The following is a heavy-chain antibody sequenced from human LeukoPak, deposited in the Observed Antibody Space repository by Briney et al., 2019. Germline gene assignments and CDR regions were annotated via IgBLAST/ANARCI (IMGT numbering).Heavy chain of an antibody. J-gene: IGHJ5*02. D-gene: IGHD2-2*01. CDR2: ISGSGDRT. V-gene: IGHV3-23*01. CDR1: GFTFSSYA. CDR3: AKDRSFYCSTTGCYLNCFDP. Sequence: GGSLRLSCAASGFTFSSYAMSWVRQIPGKGLEWVATISGSGDRTYYADSVRGRFTISRDNSKNTLYLQMNSLRADDTAVYYCAKDRSFYCSTTGCYLNCFDPWGQGALVTVSS.